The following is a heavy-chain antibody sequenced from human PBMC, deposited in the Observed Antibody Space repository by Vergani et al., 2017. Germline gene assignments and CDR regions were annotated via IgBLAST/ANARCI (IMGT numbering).Heavy chain of an antibody. Sequence: QVQLQESGPGLVKPSQPLSLTCPVSDGSISSGGYYWSWIRQHPGKGLEWIGYIYYSGSTYYNPSLPSRVTISVDTSKNQFYLKLSSVTAADTAVYYCASSGLHASEWLLRNWGQGTLVTVSS. V-gene: IGHV4-31*03. J-gene: IGHJ4*02. D-gene: IGHD3-22*01. CDR2: IYYSGST. CDR1: DGSISSGGYY. CDR3: ASSGLHASEWLLRN.